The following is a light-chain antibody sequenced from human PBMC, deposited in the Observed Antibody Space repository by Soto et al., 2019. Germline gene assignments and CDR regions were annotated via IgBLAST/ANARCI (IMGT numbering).Light chain of an antibody. J-gene: IGKJ1*01. CDR3: QQSYSSPWT. V-gene: IGKV1-39*01. Sequence: DIQMTQSPPFLSASVGDRVTITCRASQTVSSYLNWYQQKPGKAPKLLIYATSSLQSGVPSRFSGSGSRTYLTLTISSLQPEDFATYHCQQSYSSPWTFGQGTKVEIK. CDR1: QTVSSY. CDR2: ATS.